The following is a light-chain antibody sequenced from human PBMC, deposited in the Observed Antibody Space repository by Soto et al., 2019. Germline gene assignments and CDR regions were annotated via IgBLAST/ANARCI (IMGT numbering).Light chain of an antibody. V-gene: IGLV2-18*01. Sequence: QSALTQPPSVSGSPGQSVTISCTGTSTDFVGYNRVSWYQQPPGTAPKLMIYEVSKRPSGVPDRFSGSKSGNTASLTISGLQAADDAAYYCSLYTGENANVFGTGTKLTVL. J-gene: IGLJ1*01. CDR3: SLYTGENANV. CDR1: STDFVGYNR. CDR2: EVS.